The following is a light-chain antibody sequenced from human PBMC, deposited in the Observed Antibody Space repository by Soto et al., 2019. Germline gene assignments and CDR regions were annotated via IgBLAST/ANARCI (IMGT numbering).Light chain of an antibody. CDR2: DAS. CDR1: QSVRDN. V-gene: IGKV3-11*01. Sequence: EILLTHSPGALAVSPLEVATLSFRASQSVRDNLAWYQQKPGQAPRLLIYDASNRATGIPARFSGSGSGTDFTLTISSLEPEDFAVYYCQQRSNWPSITFGQGTRLEIK. J-gene: IGKJ5*01. CDR3: QQRSNWPSIT.